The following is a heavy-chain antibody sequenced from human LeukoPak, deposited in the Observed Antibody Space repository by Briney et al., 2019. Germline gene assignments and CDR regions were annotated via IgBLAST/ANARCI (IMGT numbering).Heavy chain of an antibody. CDR2: IVVGSGNT. CDR3: AADLYYEYAFDI. CDR1: GFTFTSSA. D-gene: IGHD5-12*01. V-gene: IGHV1-58*02. J-gene: IGHJ3*02. Sequence: SVKVSCKASGFTFTSSAMQWVRQARGQRLEWIGWIVVGSGNTNYAQKFQERVTITRDMSTSTAYMGLSSLRSEDTAVYYCAADLYYEYAFDIWGQGTMVTVSS.